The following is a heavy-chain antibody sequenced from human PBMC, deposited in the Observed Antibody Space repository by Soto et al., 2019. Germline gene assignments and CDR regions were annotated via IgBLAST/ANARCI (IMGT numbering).Heavy chain of an antibody. J-gene: IGHJ6*02. CDR3: ARDYGSYPYYYYAVDV. D-gene: IGHD1-26*01. V-gene: IGHV3-30-3*01. Sequence: GGSLRLSCAACGFTFSSYAMYWVRQAPGKGLEWVAVISYEGTNRYYADSVKGRSTISRDNSKNTLDLQMNSLRTEDTAVYYCARDYGSYPYYYYAVDVWGQGTTVTVSS. CDR1: GFTFSSYA. CDR2: ISYEGTNR.